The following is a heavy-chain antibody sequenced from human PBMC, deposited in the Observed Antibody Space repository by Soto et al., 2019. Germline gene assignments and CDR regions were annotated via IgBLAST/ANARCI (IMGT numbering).Heavy chain of an antibody. CDR2: IYYSGST. J-gene: IGHJ6*03. Sequence: TLSLTCTVSGGSISSGGYYWSWIRQHPGKGLEWIGYIYYSGSTYYNPSLKSRVTISVDTSKNQFSLKLSSVTAADTAVYYCARVLRGTAGNYYYMDVWGKGTTVTVSS. CDR3: ARVLRGTAGNYYYMDV. CDR1: GGSISSGGYY. V-gene: IGHV4-31*03. D-gene: IGHD1-7*01.